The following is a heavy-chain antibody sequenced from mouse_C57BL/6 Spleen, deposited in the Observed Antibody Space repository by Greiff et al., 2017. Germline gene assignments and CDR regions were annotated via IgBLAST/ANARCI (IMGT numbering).Heavy chain of an antibody. D-gene: IGHD2-3*01. CDR3: ATKSYDGYYFAY. V-gene: IGHV1-81*01. J-gene: IGHJ3*01. CDR1: GYTFTSYW. Sequence: QVQLQQPGAELVMPGASVKLSCKASGYTFTSYWMHWVKQRPGQGLEWIGEIYPRSGNTYYNEKFKGKATLTADKSSSTAYMELRSLTSEDSAVYFCATKSYDGYYFAYWGQGTLVTVSA. CDR2: IYPRSGNT.